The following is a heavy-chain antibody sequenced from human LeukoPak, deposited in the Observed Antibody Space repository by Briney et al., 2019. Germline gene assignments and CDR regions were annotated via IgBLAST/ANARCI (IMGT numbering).Heavy chain of an antibody. Sequence: PSETLSLTCTVSGGSISSYYWSWIRQPPGKGLEWIGYIYYSGSTNYNPSLKSRVTISVDTSKNQFSLKLSSVTAADTAVYYCARVKQSSGWGDPGYYFDYWGQGTLVTVSS. J-gene: IGHJ4*02. V-gene: IGHV4-59*01. CDR1: GGSISSYY. CDR3: ARVKQSSGWGDPGYYFDY. D-gene: IGHD6-19*01. CDR2: IYYSGST.